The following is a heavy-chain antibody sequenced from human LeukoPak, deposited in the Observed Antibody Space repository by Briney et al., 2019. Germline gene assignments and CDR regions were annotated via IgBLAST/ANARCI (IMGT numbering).Heavy chain of an antibody. V-gene: IGHV3-74*01. CDR1: EFTFSSCW. CDR3: ARGAYCGGDCPLPNSLY. CDR2: IKGYGSST. J-gene: IGHJ4*02. Sequence: PGGSLTLSCAASEFTFSSCWMHWLRQAPGKGLVWVSRIKGYGSSTTYADSVKGRFTISRDNAKNTLYLQMNSLTAEDTAVYYCARGAYCGGDCPLPNSLYWGRGTLVTVSS. D-gene: IGHD2-21*01.